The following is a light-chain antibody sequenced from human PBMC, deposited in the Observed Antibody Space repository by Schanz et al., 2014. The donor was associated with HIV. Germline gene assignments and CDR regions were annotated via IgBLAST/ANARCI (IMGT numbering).Light chain of an antibody. CDR2: GAS. J-gene: IGKJ1*01. CDR1: QRSNY. V-gene: IGKV3-15*01. Sequence: EIVMTQSPATLYVSPGEGATLSCRASQRSNYIAWYQQKPGQAPRLLIYGASTRVTGIPARFSGSGSGTEFTLTISSLQSDDFAIYYCQQYNRWWTFGQGTKVEMK. CDR3: QQYNRWWT.